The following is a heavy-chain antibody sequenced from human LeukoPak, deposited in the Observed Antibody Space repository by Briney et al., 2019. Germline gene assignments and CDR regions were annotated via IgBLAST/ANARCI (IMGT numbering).Heavy chain of an antibody. Sequence: PGGSLRLSCAVSGFTFNDYYMSWIRQAPGKGLEWVSFISGSSSDTNYADSVKGRFTISRDNAKNSLYLEMNSLRAEDTAVYYCARDISAPGDLLYFDHWGQGTLVTVSS. CDR3: ARDISAPGDLLYFDH. CDR1: GFTFNDYY. J-gene: IGHJ4*02. V-gene: IGHV3-11*06. D-gene: IGHD2-21*02. CDR2: ISGSSSDT.